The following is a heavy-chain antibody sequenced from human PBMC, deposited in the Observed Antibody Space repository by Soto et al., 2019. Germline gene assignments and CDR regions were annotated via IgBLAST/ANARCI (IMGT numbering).Heavy chain of an antibody. Sequence: SETLSLTCTVSGYPIGNGYYWGWVRQSPGKGLEWIGSIYQSGITYYNPSLKSRATLSIDASKNQFSLNLTSLTAADAAVYYCVRPSRYTFGSFDSWGQGAMVTVYS. D-gene: IGHD5-18*01. J-gene: IGHJ4*02. V-gene: IGHV4-38-2*02. CDR3: VRPSRYTFGSFDS. CDR1: GYPIGNGYY. CDR2: IYQSGIT.